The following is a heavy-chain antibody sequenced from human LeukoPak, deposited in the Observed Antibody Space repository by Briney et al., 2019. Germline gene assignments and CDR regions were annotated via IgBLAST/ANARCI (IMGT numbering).Heavy chain of an antibody. CDR1: GGSISSYY. Sequence: KPSETLSLTCTVSGGSISSYYWSWIRQPAGKGLEWIGRIYTSGSTNYNPSLKSRVTMSVDTSKDQFSLKLSSVTAADTAVYYCARGDGSGSYYQNWFDPWGQGTLVTVSS. J-gene: IGHJ5*02. CDR3: ARGDGSGSYYQNWFDP. D-gene: IGHD3-10*01. CDR2: IYTSGST. V-gene: IGHV4-4*07.